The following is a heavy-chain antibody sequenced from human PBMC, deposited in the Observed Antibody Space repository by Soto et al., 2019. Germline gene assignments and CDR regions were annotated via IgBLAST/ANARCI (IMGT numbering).Heavy chain of an antibody. Sequence: GEALETSCKGSGYSFNSYWIGWVRQTPGKGLEWMGIIYPGVSDTRYSPSFQGQVTISADKSISTAYLQWSSMKASDTAMYYCERSSGAGTSYYYYGMDVWGQGTTVTVSS. CDR1: GYSFNSYW. J-gene: IGHJ6*02. CDR2: IYPGVSDT. V-gene: IGHV5-51*01. CDR3: ERSSGAGTSYYYYGMDV. D-gene: IGHD6-13*01.